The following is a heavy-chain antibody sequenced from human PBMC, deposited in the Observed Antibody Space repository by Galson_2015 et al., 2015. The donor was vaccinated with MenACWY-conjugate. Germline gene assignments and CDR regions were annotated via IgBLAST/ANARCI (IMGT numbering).Heavy chain of an antibody. CDR3: AEGGWWYSSGWHSTYVFFGLVS. D-gene: IGHD6-19*01. Sequence: SLRLSCAASGFTFSSYGMHWVRQAPGKGLEWVAVISYDGSNKYYADSVKGRFTISRDNSKNTLYLQMNSLRAEDTAVYYCAEGGWWYSSGWHSTYVFFGLVSWGQGTTVTVSS. CDR1: GFTFSSYG. CDR2: ISYDGSNK. V-gene: IGHV3-30*18. J-gene: IGHJ6*02.